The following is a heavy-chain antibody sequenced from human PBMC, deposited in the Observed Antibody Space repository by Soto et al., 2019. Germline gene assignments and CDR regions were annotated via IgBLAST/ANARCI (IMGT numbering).Heavy chain of an antibody. Sequence: SETLSLTCAVYGGSFSGYYWSWIRQPPGKGLEWIGEINHSGSTNYNPSLKSRVTISVDTSKNQFSLKLSSVTAADTAVYYCARERPDGARLDPWGQGTLVTVSS. CDR2: INHSGST. CDR1: GGSFSGYY. CDR3: ARERPDGARLDP. D-gene: IGHD6-6*01. J-gene: IGHJ5*02. V-gene: IGHV4-34*01.